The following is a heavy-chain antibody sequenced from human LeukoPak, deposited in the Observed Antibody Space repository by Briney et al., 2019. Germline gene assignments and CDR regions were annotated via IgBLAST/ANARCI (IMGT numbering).Heavy chain of an antibody. J-gene: IGHJ4*02. CDR1: GFTFSRYG. CDR3: ARVYYDSSGYFTGEYYFDY. CDR2: ISGSGAAT. Sequence: PGGSLRLSCEASGFTFSRYGLSWVRQAPGKGLEWVSAISGSGAATYYADSVKGRFTISRDNAKNSLYLQMNSMRAEDTAVYYCARVYYDSSGYFTGEYYFDYWGQGTLVTVSS. V-gene: IGHV3-23*01. D-gene: IGHD3-22*01.